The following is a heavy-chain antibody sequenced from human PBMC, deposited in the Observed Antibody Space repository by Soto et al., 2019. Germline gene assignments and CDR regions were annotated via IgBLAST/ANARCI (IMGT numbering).Heavy chain of an antibody. Sequence: QVQLVESGGGVVQPGRSRRVSCAASGFTFRSYAMHWVRQAPGKGLEWVAGLSYDGSNKWYADSVKGRFTISRDNSKDTLFLDVSRLKGEDTAVYYCARDGASTTTETNFDYWGQGTLLTVSS. V-gene: IGHV3-30*04. CDR1: GFTFRSYA. CDR3: ARDGASTTTETNFDY. D-gene: IGHD1-1*01. CDR2: LSYDGSNK. J-gene: IGHJ4*02.